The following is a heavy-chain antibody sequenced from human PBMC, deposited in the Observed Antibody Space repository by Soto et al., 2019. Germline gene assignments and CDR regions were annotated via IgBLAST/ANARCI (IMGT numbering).Heavy chain of an antibody. D-gene: IGHD3-3*01. CDR1: GFTFSSYA. V-gene: IGHV3-23*01. J-gene: IGHJ4*02. Sequence: GGSLRLSCAASGFTFSSYAMSWVRQAPGKGLEWVSAISGSGGSTYYADSVKGRFTISRDNSKNTLYLQMNSLRAEDTAVYYCAKAWGYDFWTPIGYWGQGTLVTVSS. CDR3: AKAWGYDFWTPIGY. CDR2: ISGSGGST.